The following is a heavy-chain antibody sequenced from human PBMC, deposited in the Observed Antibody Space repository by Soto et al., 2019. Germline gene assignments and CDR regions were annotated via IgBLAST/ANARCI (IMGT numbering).Heavy chain of an antibody. V-gene: IGHV3-23*01. D-gene: IGHD3-10*01. CDR3: AKDETTMVRGVTIVGYFDY. J-gene: IGHJ4*02. CDR2: ISGSGGST. Sequence: GGSLRLSCAASGFTFSSYAMSWVCQAPGKGLEWVSAISGSGGSTYYADSVKGRFTISRDNSKNTLYLQMNSLRAEDTAVYYCAKDETTMVRGVTIVGYFDYWGQGTLVTVSS. CDR1: GFTFSSYA.